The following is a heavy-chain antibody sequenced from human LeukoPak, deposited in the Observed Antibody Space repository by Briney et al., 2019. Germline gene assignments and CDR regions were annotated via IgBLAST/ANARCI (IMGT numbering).Heavy chain of an antibody. CDR3: ARGIGYCSGGSCLALGY. J-gene: IGHJ4*02. D-gene: IGHD2-15*01. V-gene: IGHV2-5*01. Sequence: SGPTLVNPTQTLTLTCTFSGFSPSTSGVGVGWIRQPPGKALEWLALIYWNDDKRYSPSLKSRLTITKDTSKNQVVLTMTSMDPVDTATYYCARGIGYCSGGSCLALGYWGQGTLVTVSS. CDR2: IYWNDDK. CDR1: GFSPSTSGVG.